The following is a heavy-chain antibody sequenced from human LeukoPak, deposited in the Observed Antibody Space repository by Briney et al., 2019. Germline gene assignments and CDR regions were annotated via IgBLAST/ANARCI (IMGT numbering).Heavy chain of an antibody. CDR1: GGSISSYY. Sequence: KPSETLSLTCTVSGGSISSYYWSWIRQPPGKGLEWIGYIYYSGSTNYNPSLKSRVTISVDTSKNQFSLKLSSVTAADTAVYYCARTRYFDWSPDAFDIWGQGTMVTVSS. V-gene: IGHV4-59*01. CDR3: ARTRYFDWSPDAFDI. D-gene: IGHD3-9*01. J-gene: IGHJ3*02. CDR2: IYYSGST.